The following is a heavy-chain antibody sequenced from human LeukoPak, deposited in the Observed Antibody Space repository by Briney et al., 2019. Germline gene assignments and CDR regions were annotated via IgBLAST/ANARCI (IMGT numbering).Heavy chain of an antibody. J-gene: IGHJ6*02. CDR2: IIPILGIA. CDR1: GGTFSSYA. CDR3: ASSYYDSSGAYYYGMDV. V-gene: IGHV1-69*04. D-gene: IGHD3-22*01. Sequence: ASVKVSCKASGGTFSSYAISWVRHAPGQGLEWMGRIIPILGIANYAQKFQGRVTITADKSTSTAYMELSSLRSEDTAVYYCASSYYDSSGAYYYGMDVWGQGTTVTVSS.